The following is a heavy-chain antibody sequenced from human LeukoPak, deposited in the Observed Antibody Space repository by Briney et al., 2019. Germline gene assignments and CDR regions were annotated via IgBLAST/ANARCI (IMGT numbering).Heavy chain of an antibody. Sequence: PGGSLRLSCAASGFTFSSYGMHWVRQAPGKGLEWVAFIRYDGSNKYYADSVKGRFTISRDNSKNTLYLQMNSLRAEDTAVYYCAKDGPPPYYDFFPIWGQGTMVTVSS. J-gene: IGHJ3*02. CDR1: GFTFSSYG. CDR2: IRYDGSNK. CDR3: AKDGPPPYYDFFPI. V-gene: IGHV3-30*02. D-gene: IGHD3-3*01.